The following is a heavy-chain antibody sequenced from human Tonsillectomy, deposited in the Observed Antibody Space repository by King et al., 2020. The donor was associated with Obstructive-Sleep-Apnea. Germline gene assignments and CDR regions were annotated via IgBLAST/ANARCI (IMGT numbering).Heavy chain of an antibody. J-gene: IGHJ6*02. CDR2: IAYDESDN. D-gene: IGHD3-22*01. Sequence: VQLVESGGGVVPPGRSRGLSCAASGFTFSSYAIHWVRQAPGTGLEWVAVIAYDESDNHSAASVKGRFTISRDNSKHTVYLQMNSLRAEETAIYYCPRYALPKTMIVGGMDVWGQGTTVTV. CDR1: GFTFSSYA. V-gene: IGHV3-30*04. CDR3: PRYALPKTMIVGGMDV.